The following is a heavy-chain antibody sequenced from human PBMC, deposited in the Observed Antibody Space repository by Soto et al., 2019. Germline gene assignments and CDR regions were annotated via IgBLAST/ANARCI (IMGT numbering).Heavy chain of an antibody. V-gene: IGHV3-30-3*01. CDR2: ISYDGGDK. J-gene: IGHJ6*02. CDR3: AKGRSYYYYYGVDV. Sequence: PGGSLRLSCAASGFTFSSYTMHWVRQTPGKGLEWVADISYDGGDKYYADSVKGRFTISRDNSKNTLYLQMNSLRAEDTALYYCAKGRSYYYYYGVDVWGQGTTVTVSS. CDR1: GFTFSSYT.